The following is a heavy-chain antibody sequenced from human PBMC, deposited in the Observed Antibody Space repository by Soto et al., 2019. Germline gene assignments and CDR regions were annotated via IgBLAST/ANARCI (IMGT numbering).Heavy chain of an antibody. CDR3: ATTYYYDSSGYYYYYGMDV. D-gene: IGHD3-22*01. J-gene: IGHJ6*02. Sequence: SFAASGFTFSSYAMSWFRQAPGKGLEWVSAISGSGGSTYYADSVKGRFTISRDNSKNTLYLQMNSLRAEDTAVYYCATTYYYDSSGYYYYYGMDVWGQGTTVTVSS. CDR1: GFTFSSYA. CDR2: ISGSGGST. V-gene: IGHV3-23*01.